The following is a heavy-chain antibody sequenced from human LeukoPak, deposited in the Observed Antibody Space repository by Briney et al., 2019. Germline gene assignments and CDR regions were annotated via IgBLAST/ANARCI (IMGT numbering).Heavy chain of an antibody. D-gene: IGHD3-22*01. CDR3: AREGTDSSGYSSGDY. V-gene: IGHV4-38-2*02. Sequence: PSETLSLTCTVSGYSISSGYYWGWIRQPPGQGLEWIGSIYHSGSTYYNPSLKSRVTISVDTSKNQFSLKLSSVTAADTAVYYCAREGTDSSGYSSGDYWGQGTLVTVSS. CDR2: IYHSGST. J-gene: IGHJ4*02. CDR1: GYSISSGYY.